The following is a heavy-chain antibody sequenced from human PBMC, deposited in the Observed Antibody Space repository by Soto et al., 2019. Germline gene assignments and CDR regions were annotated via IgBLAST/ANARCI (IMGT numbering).Heavy chain of an antibody. CDR3: TRAAWFPYLSFY. V-gene: IGHV3-48*03. CDR2: ISSSGSTA. D-gene: IGHD3-10*01. CDR1: GFTFSRFE. Sequence: PGGSLRLSCAASGFTFSRFELHWVRQAPGRGLEWISYISSSGSTAYYASSVEGRFTISRDNANNSVYLQMDSLRAEDTALYYCTRAAWFPYLSFYWGQGALVTVSS. J-gene: IGHJ4*02.